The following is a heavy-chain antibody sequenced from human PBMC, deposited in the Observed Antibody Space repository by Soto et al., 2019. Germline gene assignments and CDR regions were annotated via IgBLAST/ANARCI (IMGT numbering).Heavy chain of an antibody. Sequence: PEGSLRLCCAASGFTLSSYAMSWVRQAPGKGLEWVSAISGSGGSTYYADSVKGRFTISRDNSKNTLYLQMNSLRAEDTAVYYCAKRWTPRGLGYCDVRGQGPMVTVS. CDR1: GFTLSSYA. CDR3: AKRWTPRGLGYCDV. D-gene: IGHD2-15*01. CDR2: ISGSGGST. J-gene: IGHJ3*01. V-gene: IGHV3-23*01.